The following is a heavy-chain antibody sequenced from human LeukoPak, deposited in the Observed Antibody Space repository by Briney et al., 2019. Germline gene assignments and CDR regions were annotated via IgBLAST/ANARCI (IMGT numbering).Heavy chain of an antibody. V-gene: IGHV3-23*01. CDR3: AKDPRKDCSGGSCYSVDWFDP. Sequence: GGSLRPSCAASGFTFSSYAMSWVRQAPGKGLEWVSAISGSGGSTYYADSVKGRFTISRDNSKNTLYLQMNSLRAEDTAVYYCAKDPRKDCSGGSCYSVDWFDPWGQGTLVTVSS. D-gene: IGHD2-15*01. J-gene: IGHJ5*02. CDR1: GFTFSSYA. CDR2: ISGSGGST.